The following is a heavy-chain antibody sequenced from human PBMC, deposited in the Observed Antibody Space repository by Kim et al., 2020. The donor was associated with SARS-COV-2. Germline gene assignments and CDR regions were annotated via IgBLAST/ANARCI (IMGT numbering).Heavy chain of an antibody. CDR3: ARGDGYNSPLDY. CDR1: GFTFSIYT. CDR2: ISYDGSNK. D-gene: IGHD5-12*01. Sequence: GGSLRLSCAASGFTFSIYTMHCVRQAPGKGLEWVAVISYDGSNKYYADSVKGRFTISRDNSKNTLYLQMNSLRSEDTAVYYCARGDGYNSPLDYWGQGTL. J-gene: IGHJ4*02. V-gene: IGHV3-30*04.